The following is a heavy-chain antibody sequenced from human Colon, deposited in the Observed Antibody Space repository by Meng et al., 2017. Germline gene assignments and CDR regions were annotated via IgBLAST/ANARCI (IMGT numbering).Heavy chain of an antibody. V-gene: IGHV3-15*01. CDR3: TTGSS. Sequence: EVQLVESGGGLVKPGGSLRLSWAAPGFTFSNAWMSWVRQATGKGLEWVGRIKKKTDGGTTDYAAPVKGRFTISRDDSKNTLHLQMNSLKTEDTAVYYCTTGSSLGQGTLVTVSS. CDR2: IKKKTDGGTT. J-gene: IGHJ5*02. CDR1: GFTFSNAW. D-gene: IGHD1-26*01.